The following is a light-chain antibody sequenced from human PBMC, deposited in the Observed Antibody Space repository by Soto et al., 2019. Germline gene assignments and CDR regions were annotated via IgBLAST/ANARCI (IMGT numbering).Light chain of an antibody. Sequence: DIQMTQSPSSLSASVGGRVTITCRASQVITNLLAWYQQKPGKAPSLLIHTASTLQSGVPSRFSGSGFGTDFTLTISSLQPEDVATYYCQQYDSAPWTFGQGTKV. CDR3: QQYDSAPWT. CDR1: QVITNL. J-gene: IGKJ1*01. CDR2: TAS. V-gene: IGKV1-27*01.